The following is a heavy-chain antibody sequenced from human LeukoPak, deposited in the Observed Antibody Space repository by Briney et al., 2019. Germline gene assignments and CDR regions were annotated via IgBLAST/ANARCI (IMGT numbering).Heavy chain of an antibody. D-gene: IGHD5-24*01. V-gene: IGHV3-7*01. CDR3: ARETPRRGETRDGYR. CDR2: IKEDGSET. Sequence: GGSLRLSCAASGFTFSSYAMSWVRQAPGKRLECLANIKEDGSETYYADSVKGRFTISRDNPKNLLFLQINSLRVEDTAVYYCARETPRRGETRDGYRWGQGTVVTVSS. CDR1: GFTFSSYA. J-gene: IGHJ4*02.